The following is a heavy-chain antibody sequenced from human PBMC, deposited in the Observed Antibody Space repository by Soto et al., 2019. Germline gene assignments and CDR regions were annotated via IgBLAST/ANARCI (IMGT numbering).Heavy chain of an antibody. D-gene: IGHD2-15*01. CDR1: GFTFSSYA. J-gene: IGHJ6*02. CDR2: ISGSGGST. V-gene: IGHV3-23*01. CDR3: AKGDGYCSGGSCYPTYYYYYGMDV. Sequence: ESGGGLVQPGGSLRLSCAASGFTFSSYAMSWVRQAPGKGLEWVSAISGSGGSTYYADSVKGRFTISRDNSKNTLYLQMNSLRAEDTAVYYCAKGDGYCSGGSCYPTYYYYYGMDVWGQGTTVTVSS.